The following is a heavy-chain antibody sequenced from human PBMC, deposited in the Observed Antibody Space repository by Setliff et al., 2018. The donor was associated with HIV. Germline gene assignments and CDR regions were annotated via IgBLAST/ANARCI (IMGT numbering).Heavy chain of an antibody. CDR2: ISGSYTT. J-gene: IGHJ4*02. D-gene: IGHD2-15*01. CDR3: ARVVVGLYYFDY. CDR1: GFTFYIYE. Sequence: GGSLRLSCAAPGFTFYIYEMNWVRQAPGKGLEWVSYISGSYTTYYADSVKGRFTISRDNAEGSLYLQMNSLRAEDTALYYCARVVVGLYYFDYWGQGTLVTVSS. V-gene: IGHV3-48*03.